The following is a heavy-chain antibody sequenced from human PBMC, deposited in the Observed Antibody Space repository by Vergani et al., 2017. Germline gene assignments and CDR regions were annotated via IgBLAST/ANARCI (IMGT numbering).Heavy chain of an antibody. CDR3: ARDRSKAFDWPLFDY. Sequence: QVQLQESGPGLVKPSQTLSLTCTVSGGSISSGDYYWSWIRQPPGKGLEWIGYIYYSGSTNYNPSLKSRVTISVDTSKNQFSLKLSSVTAADTAVYYCARDRSKAFDWPLFDYWGQGTLVTVSS. J-gene: IGHJ4*02. CDR1: GGSISSGDYY. D-gene: IGHD3-9*01. V-gene: IGHV4-30-4*01. CDR2: IYYSGST.